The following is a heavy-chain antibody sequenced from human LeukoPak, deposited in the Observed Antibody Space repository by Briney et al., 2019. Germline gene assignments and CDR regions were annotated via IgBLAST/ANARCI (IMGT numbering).Heavy chain of an antibody. V-gene: IGHV3-23*01. D-gene: IGHD5-18*01. CDR2: ISGSGGST. CDR3: ARTQLWSHFDY. CDR1: GFTFSGYA. Sequence: GGSLRLSCAASGFTFSGYAMSWVRQAPGKGLDWVSAISGSGGSTYYADSVKGQFTISRDNSKNTLYLQMNSLRAEDTAVYYCARTQLWSHFDYWGQGILVTVSS. J-gene: IGHJ4*02.